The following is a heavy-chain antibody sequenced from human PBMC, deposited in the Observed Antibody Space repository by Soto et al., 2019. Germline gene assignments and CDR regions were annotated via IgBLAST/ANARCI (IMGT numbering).Heavy chain of an antibody. CDR3: ARAAPRYCSGGSCCSGRDY. V-gene: IGHV4-34*01. Sequence: QVQLQQWGAGLLKPSETLSLTCAVYGGSFSGYYWSWIRQPPGKGLEWIGEINHSGSTNYNPSLKRRFTISVDTSKNQFSLKLSSVTAADTAVYYCARAAPRYCSGGSCCSGRDYWGQGTLVTVSS. D-gene: IGHD2-15*01. J-gene: IGHJ4*02. CDR2: INHSGST. CDR1: GGSFSGYY.